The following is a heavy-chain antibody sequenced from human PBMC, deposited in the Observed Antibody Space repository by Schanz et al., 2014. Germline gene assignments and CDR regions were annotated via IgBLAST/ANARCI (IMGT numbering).Heavy chain of an antibody. CDR1: GFTVSSNH. J-gene: IGHJ4*02. CDR3: AKDLLYGAPMPLNHLDY. Sequence: EVQLVESGGGFVQPGGSLGLSCVVSGFTVSSNHMSWVRQAPGKGLEWVSVIYSGIGAYYADSVKDRFTVSRDNSKNTLYLQMNSLRAEDTAVYYCAKDLLYGAPMPLNHLDYWGQGTLVTVSS. CDR2: IYSGIGA. V-gene: IGHV3-66*01. D-gene: IGHD2-2*01.